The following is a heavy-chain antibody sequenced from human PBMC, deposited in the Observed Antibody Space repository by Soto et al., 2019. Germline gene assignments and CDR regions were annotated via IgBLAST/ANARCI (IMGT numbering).Heavy chain of an antibody. J-gene: IGHJ4*02. CDR2: ISSSGSTI. V-gene: IGHV3-11*01. CDR3: ARTGGELTTVTFDY. CDR1: EFTFSAYY. Sequence: QVQLVESGGGLVKPGGSLRLSCAASEFTFSAYYISWIPQPPGKGWEWVSYISSSGSTIYYADSVKGRFTISRDNAKNSLYLQMNSLRAEDTAVYYCARTGGELTTVTFDYWGQGTLVTVSS. D-gene: IGHD4-17*01.